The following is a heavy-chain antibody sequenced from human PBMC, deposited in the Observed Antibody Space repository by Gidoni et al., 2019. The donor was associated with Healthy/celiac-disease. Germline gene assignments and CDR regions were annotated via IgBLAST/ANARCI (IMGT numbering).Heavy chain of an antibody. V-gene: IGHV3-21*01. J-gene: IGHJ2*01. Sequence: EVQLVESGGGLVKPGGSLRLSCSSSGFTFSSSSMNWVRQAPGKGLEWVSSISSSSSYIYYADSVKGRFTISRDNAKNSLYLQMNSLRAEDTAVYYCARGVSVTTFLGYWYFDLWGRGTLVTVSS. CDR3: ARGVSVTTFLGYWYFDL. D-gene: IGHD4-17*01. CDR1: GFTFSSSS. CDR2: ISSSSSYI.